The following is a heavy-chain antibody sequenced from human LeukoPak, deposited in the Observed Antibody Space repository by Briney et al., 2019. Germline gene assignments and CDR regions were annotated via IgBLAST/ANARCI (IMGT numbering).Heavy chain of an antibody. CDR1: GGSISSYY. CDR3: ARHGAVWRSGSYLFDY. Sequence: SETLSHTCTVSGGSISSYYWSWIRKPPGKGLEWIGYIYYSRSTNYNPSLKSRVTISVDTSKNQFSLKLSSVTAADTAVYYCARHGAVWRSGSYLFDYWGQGTLVTVSS. V-gene: IGHV4-59*08. J-gene: IGHJ4*02. CDR2: IYYSRST. D-gene: IGHD3-10*01.